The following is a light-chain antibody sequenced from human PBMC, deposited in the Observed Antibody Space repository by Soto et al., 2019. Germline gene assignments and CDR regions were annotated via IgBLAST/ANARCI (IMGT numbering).Light chain of an antibody. V-gene: IGKV1-5*01. CDR1: QSISSW. CDR3: QQYNSYPWT. J-gene: IGKJ1*01. CDR2: DAS. Sequence: DIQMTQSPSTLSASVGDRVTITCRAIQSISSWLAWYRQKPGKAPKLLIYDASSLESGVPSRFSGSGSGTEFTLTISSLQPDDFATYYCQQYNSYPWTFGQGTKV.